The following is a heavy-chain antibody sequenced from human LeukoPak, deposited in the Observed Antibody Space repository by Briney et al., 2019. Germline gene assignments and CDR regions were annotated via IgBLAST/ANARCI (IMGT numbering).Heavy chain of an antibody. CDR3: ARDRGYYYDSSGDGYFDY. Sequence: GGSLRLSCAASGFTFDDCGMSWVRQAPGKGLEWVSGINWNGGSTGYADSVKGRFTISRDNAKNSLYLQMNSLRAEDTALYYCARDRGYYYDSSGDGYFDYWGQGTLVTVSS. D-gene: IGHD3-22*01. CDR2: INWNGGST. CDR1: GFTFDDCG. J-gene: IGHJ4*02. V-gene: IGHV3-20*04.